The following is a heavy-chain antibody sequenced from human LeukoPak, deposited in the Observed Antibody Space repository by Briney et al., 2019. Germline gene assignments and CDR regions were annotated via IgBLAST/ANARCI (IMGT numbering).Heavy chain of an antibody. Sequence: ASVKVSCKASGYTFTGYYMHWVRQAPGQGLEWMVWINPNSGGTNYAQKFQGRVTMTRDTSISTAYMELSRLRSDDTAVYYCARDLYNWKPFDYWGQGTLVTVSS. D-gene: IGHD1-20*01. CDR3: ARDLYNWKPFDY. CDR1: GYTFTGYY. CDR2: INPNSGGT. V-gene: IGHV1-2*02. J-gene: IGHJ4*02.